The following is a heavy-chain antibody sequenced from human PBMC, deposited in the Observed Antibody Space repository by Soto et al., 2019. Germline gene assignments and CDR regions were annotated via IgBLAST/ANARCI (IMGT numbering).Heavy chain of an antibody. D-gene: IGHD1-26*01. CDR3: ARDPSDLWEPDQYFQP. CDR2: INSRSSYI. J-gene: IGHJ1*01. Sequence: GGSLRLSCAASGFTFSSYSMNWVRQAPGKGLEWVSSINSRSSYIYYADSVKGRFTISRDNAKNSLYLQMNSLRGEDTAVYYCARDPSDLWEPDQYFQPWGQGTRVTVSS. CDR1: GFTFSSYS. V-gene: IGHV3-21*01.